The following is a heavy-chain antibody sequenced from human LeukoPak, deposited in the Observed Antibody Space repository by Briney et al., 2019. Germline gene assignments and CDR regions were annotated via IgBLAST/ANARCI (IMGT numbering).Heavy chain of an antibody. V-gene: IGHV5-51*01. Sequence: GASLKISCKGSGSSFTSYWIGWGRPMPGKGLEWRGIIYPGDSDTSYSPSLQGQVTISADKSISPAYLQWSSLKASDTAMYYCAPNSRTPFGVVTYYFDYWGQGTLVTVSS. CDR3: APNSRTPFGVVTYYFDY. CDR1: GSSFTSYW. J-gene: IGHJ4*02. CDR2: IYPGDSDT. D-gene: IGHD3-3*01.